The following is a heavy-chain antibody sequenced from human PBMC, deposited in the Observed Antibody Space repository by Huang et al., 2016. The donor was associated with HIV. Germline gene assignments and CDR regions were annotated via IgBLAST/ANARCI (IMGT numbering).Heavy chain of an antibody. CDR1: GFNFNTYG. CDR2: ISYDGIHK. CDR3: AKGGVVQWFGQLTPEHYNYYYMDV. J-gene: IGHJ6*03. D-gene: IGHD3-10*01. V-gene: IGHV3-30*18. Sequence: QVQLVESGGGVVQPGRSLRLSCAASGFNFNTYGIHWVRQAPGKGLERVGGISYDGIHKYFGDSVKGRFTISRDNPKNTLYLQMNSLRAEDTAIYFCAKGGVVQWFGQLTPEHYNYYYMDVWGKGTTVTVSS.